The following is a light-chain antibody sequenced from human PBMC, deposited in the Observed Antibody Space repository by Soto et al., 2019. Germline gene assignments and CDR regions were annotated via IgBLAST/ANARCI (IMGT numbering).Light chain of an antibody. CDR1: QSISSW. CDR3: QQYNSYWT. Sequence: DIQMTQSPSTLSASVGDRVTITCRASQSISSWLAWYQQKPGKAPKLLIYKASSLESGVPSRFSGSGSGTEFTLTIPSLQPDDFATYYCQQYNSYWTFGQGTKVDIK. V-gene: IGKV1-5*03. CDR2: KAS. J-gene: IGKJ1*01.